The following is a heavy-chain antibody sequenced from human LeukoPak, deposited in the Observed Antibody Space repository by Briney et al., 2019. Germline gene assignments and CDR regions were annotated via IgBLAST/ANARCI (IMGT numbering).Heavy chain of an antibody. J-gene: IGHJ4*02. V-gene: IGHV1-46*01. Sequence: ASVKVSCKASGYAFTSYYMHWVRQAPGQGLEWMGIINPSGGSTSYAQKFQGRVTMTRDTSTSTVYMELSSLRSEDTAVYYCARAVRLAAAGDYWGQGTLVTVSS. CDR2: INPSGGST. CDR3: ARAVRLAAAGDY. D-gene: IGHD6-13*01. CDR1: GYAFTSYY.